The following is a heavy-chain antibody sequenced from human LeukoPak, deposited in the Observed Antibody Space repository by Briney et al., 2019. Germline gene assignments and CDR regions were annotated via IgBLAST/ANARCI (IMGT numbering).Heavy chain of an antibody. CDR1: GFTFSNYA. Sequence: GGSLRLSCAASGFTFSNYAIHWVRQAPGKGLEWVAVISHDGSNKYYADSVKGRFTISRDNSKNTLYLQMNSLRTEDTAVYYCARGSRAIVATKFARGRYMDVWGQGTLVTVSS. CDR3: ARGSRAIVATKFARGRYMDV. V-gene: IGHV3-30*04. CDR2: ISHDGSNK. J-gene: IGHJ4*02. D-gene: IGHD5-12*01.